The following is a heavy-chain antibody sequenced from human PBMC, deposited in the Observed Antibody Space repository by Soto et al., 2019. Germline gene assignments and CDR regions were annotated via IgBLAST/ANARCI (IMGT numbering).Heavy chain of an antibody. CDR2: IYYSGST. CDR3: ARVSPGGIDY. J-gene: IGHJ4*02. Sequence: QVQLQESGPGLVKPSQTLSLTCTVSGGSISSGDYYWSWIRQPPGKGLEWIGYIYYSGSTYYNPSLKSRVXMXXDTSTNQFYLKLSSVPAADTAVFYWARVSPGGIDYWGRGTLVTVSS. CDR1: GGSISSGDYY. V-gene: IGHV4-30-4*01.